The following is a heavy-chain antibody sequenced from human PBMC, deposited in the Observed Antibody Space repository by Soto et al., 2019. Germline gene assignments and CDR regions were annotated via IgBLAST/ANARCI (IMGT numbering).Heavy chain of an antibody. D-gene: IGHD3-9*01. Sequence: AASVKVSCKASGYTFTSYYMHWVRQAPGQGLEWMGIINPSGGSTSYAQKFQGRVTMTRDTSTSTVYMELSSLRSEDTAVYYCAREERNYDILTGSPYYYYGMDVWGQGTTVTVSS. CDR2: INPSGGST. V-gene: IGHV1-46*01. CDR3: AREERNYDILTGSPYYYYGMDV. CDR1: GYTFTSYY. J-gene: IGHJ6*02.